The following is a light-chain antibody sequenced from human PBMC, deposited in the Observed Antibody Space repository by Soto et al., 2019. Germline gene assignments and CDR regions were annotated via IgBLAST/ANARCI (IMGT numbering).Light chain of an antibody. CDR3: GSYTTSDTLA. J-gene: IGLJ2*01. CDR1: YSDVGGYNS. V-gene: IGLV2-14*03. CDR2: DVD. Sequence: QSVLTQPASVSGSPGQPITISCTGSYSDVGGYNSVSWYQQHPGKAPKLMIYDVDNRPSGVSNRFSGSKSGNTASLTISGLQTEDEADYYCGSYTTSDTLAFGGATKLTVL.